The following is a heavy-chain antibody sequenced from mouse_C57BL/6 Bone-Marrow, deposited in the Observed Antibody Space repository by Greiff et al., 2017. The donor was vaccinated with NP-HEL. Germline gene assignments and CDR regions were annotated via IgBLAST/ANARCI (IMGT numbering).Heavy chain of an antibody. CDR3: ARRDYGIPYYAMDY. J-gene: IGHJ4*01. Sequence: VKLMESGPELVKPGASVKLSCKASGYTFTSYDINWVKQRPGQGLEWIGWIYPRDGSTKYNEEFKGKATLTVDTSSSTAYMELHSLTSEDSAVYFCARRDYGIPYYAMDYWGQGTSVTVSS. D-gene: IGHD1-1*01. CDR1: GYTFTSYD. CDR2: IYPRDGST. V-gene: IGHV1-85*01.